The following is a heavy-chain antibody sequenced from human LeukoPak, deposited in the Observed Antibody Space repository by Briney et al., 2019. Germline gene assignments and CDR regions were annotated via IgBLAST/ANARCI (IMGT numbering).Heavy chain of an antibody. Sequence: SETLPLTCTVSGGSISSYYWSWIRQPPGKGLEWIGYIYYSGSTYYNPSLKSRVTISVDTSKNQFSLKLSSVTAADTAVYYCARYDYSNFRYYYYYMDVWGKGTTVTVSS. CDR2: IYYSGST. J-gene: IGHJ6*03. CDR3: ARYDYSNFRYYYYYMDV. D-gene: IGHD4-11*01. V-gene: IGHV4-59*08. CDR1: GGSISSYY.